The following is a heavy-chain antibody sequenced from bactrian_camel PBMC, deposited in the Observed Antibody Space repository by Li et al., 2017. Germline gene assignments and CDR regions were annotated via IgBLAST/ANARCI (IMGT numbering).Heavy chain of an antibody. J-gene: IGHJ4*01. D-gene: IGHD3*01. V-gene: IGHV3S31*01. Sequence: DVQLVESGGGAVQPGGSLTLSCTVSGLPNNNYCLGWVRTAPGSGRLGVAVITRIHGGTAYADSVKGRFIISRDNSKMTWSLQMNNLKSEDTAVYYCAVAGGYCYGGRPASSHLIWGQGTQVTAS. CDR1: GLPNNNYC. CDR2: ITRIHGGT. CDR3: AVAGGYCYGGRPASSHLI.